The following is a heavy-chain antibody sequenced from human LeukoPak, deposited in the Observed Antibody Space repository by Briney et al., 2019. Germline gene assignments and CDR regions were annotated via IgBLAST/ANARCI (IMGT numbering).Heavy chain of an antibody. CDR2: ISYDGNNI. J-gene: IGHJ5*02. D-gene: IGHD2-2*01. V-gene: IGHV3-30-3*01. Sequence: PGGSLRLSCAASGFTFINAWMSWVRQAPGKGLEWVAVISYDGNNIFYADSVKGRFTISRDNSKNTLYLQMNSLRADDTAMYYCAREAIPAASNWFDPWGQGTLVTVSS. CDR3: AREAIPAASNWFDP. CDR1: GFTFINAW.